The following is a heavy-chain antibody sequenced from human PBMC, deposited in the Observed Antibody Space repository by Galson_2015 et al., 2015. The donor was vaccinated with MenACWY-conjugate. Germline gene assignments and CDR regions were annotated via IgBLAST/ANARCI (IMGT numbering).Heavy chain of an antibody. Sequence: SLRLSCAASEFTFSSYGMHWVRQAPGKGLEWVAVIWYDGSNKYYADSVKGRFTISRDNSKNTLYLQMNSLRAEDTAVYYCARGVIAAGHSGYYYYYGMDVWGQGTTVTVSS. D-gene: IGHD6-13*01. J-gene: IGHJ6*02. V-gene: IGHV3-33*01. CDR1: EFTFSSYG. CDR3: ARGVIAAGHSGYYYYYGMDV. CDR2: IWYDGSNK.